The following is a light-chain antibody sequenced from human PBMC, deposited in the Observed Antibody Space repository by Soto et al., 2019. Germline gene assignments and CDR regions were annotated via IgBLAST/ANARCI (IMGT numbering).Light chain of an antibody. J-gene: IGLJ1*01. V-gene: IGLV2-8*01. Sequence: QSVLTQSPSASGSPGQSVTISCTGTSSDIGGYNSVSWYQQHPGKAPKVMIYDVTKRPSGVPDLFSGSKSGNTASLTVSALQAEDEADYYSRSYTDRKNLVFGTGTKVTV. CDR2: DVT. CDR1: SSDIGGYNS. CDR3: RSYTDRKNLV.